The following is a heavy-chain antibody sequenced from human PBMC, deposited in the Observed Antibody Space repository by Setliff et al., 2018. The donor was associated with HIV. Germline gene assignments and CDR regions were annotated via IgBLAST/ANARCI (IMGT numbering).Heavy chain of an antibody. D-gene: IGHD2-2*01. J-gene: IGHJ3*02. CDR3: ATRYCSSTSCYAYDAFDI. Sequence: ASETLSLTCTVSGGSIRSSSYYWGWIRQPPGKGLEWIGSIYYSGSTNYNPSLRSRVTISVDTSKNQFSLKLSSVTAADTAVYYCATRYCSSTSCYAYDAFDIWGQGTMVTVSS. CDR2: IYYSGST. V-gene: IGHV4-39*07. CDR1: GGSIRSSSYY.